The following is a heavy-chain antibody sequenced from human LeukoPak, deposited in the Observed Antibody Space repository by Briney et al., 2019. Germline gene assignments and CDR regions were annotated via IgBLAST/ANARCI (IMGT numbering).Heavy chain of an antibody. CDR3: AIIASAGTLDY. CDR1: GDTLTQIA. V-gene: IGHV1-24*01. D-gene: IGHD6-13*01. J-gene: IGHJ4*02. CDR2: FDPQDRET. Sequence: ASVKVSCKCSGDTLTQIAMHGLRQAPGEGLEWMGGFDPQDRETVYAQKFQGRVTMTEDTSTDTAFMELSGLRSEDTALYYCAIIASAGTLDYWGQGALVTVSS.